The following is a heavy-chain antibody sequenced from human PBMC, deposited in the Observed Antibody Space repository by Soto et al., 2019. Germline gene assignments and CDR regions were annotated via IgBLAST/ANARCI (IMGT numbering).Heavy chain of an antibody. Sequence: EAQLLESGGGLARPGGSLKLSCVASGYIFSDYAMTWIRQAPGKGLEWVATISATGGNIEYRESLKGRFTISRDNSKKMGYLQINGLTADDTAVYYCAKVAGGLGYFDLWGRGTLVTVSS. V-gene: IGHV3-23*01. J-gene: IGHJ2*01. CDR2: ISATGGNI. CDR1: GYIFSDYA. D-gene: IGHD3-16*01. CDR3: AKVAGGLGYFDL.